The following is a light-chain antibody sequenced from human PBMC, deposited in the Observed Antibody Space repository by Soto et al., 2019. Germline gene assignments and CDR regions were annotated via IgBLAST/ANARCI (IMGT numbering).Light chain of an antibody. J-gene: IGKJ5*01. Sequence: EIVMTQSPATLSVSPGERATLSSRASQSVSSNLAWYQQKPGQAPRLLIYGASTRATGIPARFSGSGSGTEFTLTISSLQSEDFAVYYCQQRSNWPPSITFGQGTRLEIK. CDR2: GAS. V-gene: IGKV3-15*01. CDR1: QSVSSN. CDR3: QQRSNWPPSIT.